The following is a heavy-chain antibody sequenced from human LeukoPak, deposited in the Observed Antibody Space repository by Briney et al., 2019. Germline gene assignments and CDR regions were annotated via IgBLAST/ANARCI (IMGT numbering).Heavy chain of an antibody. CDR1: GYTFTGYY. D-gene: IGHD3-22*01. CDR2: INPNSGGT. J-gene: IGHJ4*02. V-gene: IGHV1-2*02. CDR3: ARGRDSSGYYRDLKREFDY. Sequence: ASVKVSCKASGYTFTGYYMHWVRQAPGQGLEWMGWINPNSGGTNYAQKFQGRVTMTRDTSISTAYMELSRLRSDDTAVHYCARGRDSSGYYRDLKREFDYWGQGTLVTVSS.